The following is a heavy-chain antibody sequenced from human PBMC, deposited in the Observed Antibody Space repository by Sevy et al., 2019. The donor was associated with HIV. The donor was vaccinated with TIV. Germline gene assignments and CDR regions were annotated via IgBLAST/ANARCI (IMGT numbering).Heavy chain of an antibody. Sequence: GGSLRLSCAASGFTFSSYWMSWVRQAPGKGLEWVANIKQDGSEKYYVDSVKGRFTISRDKAKNSLYLQMNSLRAEDTAVYYCARDKYYDFWSGFEPSLFFDYWGQGTLVTVSS. V-gene: IGHV3-7*01. J-gene: IGHJ4*02. CDR1: GFTFSSYW. CDR2: IKQDGSEK. D-gene: IGHD3-3*01. CDR3: ARDKYYDFWSGFEPSLFFDY.